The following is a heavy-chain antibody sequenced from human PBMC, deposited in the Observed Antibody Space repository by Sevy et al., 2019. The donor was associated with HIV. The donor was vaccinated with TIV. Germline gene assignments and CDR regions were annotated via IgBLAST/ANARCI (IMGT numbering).Heavy chain of an antibody. CDR1: GFTFTTYY. J-gene: IGHJ4*02. CDR2: ITSGGDYM. CDR3: AREGYGSGNYPFDY. Sequence: GGSLRLSCVASGFTFTTYYMHWVRQAPGKGLEWVSSITSGGDYMNYADSMKGRITISRDNAKNSLYLQGNSLRAEDTAVYYCAREGYGSGNYPFDYWGRGTLVTVSS. V-gene: IGHV3-21*01. D-gene: IGHD3-10*01.